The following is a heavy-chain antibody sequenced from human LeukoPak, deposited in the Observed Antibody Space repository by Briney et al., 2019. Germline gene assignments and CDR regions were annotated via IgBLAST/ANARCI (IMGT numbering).Heavy chain of an antibody. D-gene: IGHD5-18*01. Sequence: SETLSLTRTVSVGSISSYYWRWIRQPPRKGLEWIGYIYYSGSTNYNPSLKSRVTISVDTSKNQFSLKLSSVTAADTAVYYCARVGYSYGLDYWGQGTLVTVSS. J-gene: IGHJ4*02. V-gene: IGHV4-59*01. CDR1: VGSISSYY. CDR2: IYYSGST. CDR3: ARVGYSYGLDY.